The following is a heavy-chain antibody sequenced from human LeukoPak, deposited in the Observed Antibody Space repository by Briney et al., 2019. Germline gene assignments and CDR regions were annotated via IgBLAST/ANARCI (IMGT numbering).Heavy chain of an antibody. J-gene: IGHJ4*02. V-gene: IGHV3-7*01. CDR3: ARVRSSSRDGYNYPFDY. Sequence: GGSLRLSCTASGFSFSNSWMSWVRQAPGTGLEWVANINQDGSEKHYVDSVKGRFTISRDNAKNSLYLQMNSLRAEDTAVYYCARVRSSSRDGYNYPFDYWGQGTLVTVSS. CDR1: GFSFSNSW. D-gene: IGHD5-24*01. CDR2: INQDGSEK.